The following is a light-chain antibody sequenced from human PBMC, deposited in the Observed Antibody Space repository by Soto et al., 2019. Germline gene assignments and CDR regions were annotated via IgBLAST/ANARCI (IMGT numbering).Light chain of an antibody. Sequence: EIVLTQSPGTLSLSPGERATLSCRASQSVSSSYLAWYQQKPGQAPRLLIYGASSRATGIPDRFSGSGSGNDFTLTISRLEPEDFAVYYCQQYGSSATFGQGTKVEIK. V-gene: IGKV3-20*01. CDR3: QQYGSSAT. J-gene: IGKJ1*01. CDR1: QSVSSSY. CDR2: GAS.